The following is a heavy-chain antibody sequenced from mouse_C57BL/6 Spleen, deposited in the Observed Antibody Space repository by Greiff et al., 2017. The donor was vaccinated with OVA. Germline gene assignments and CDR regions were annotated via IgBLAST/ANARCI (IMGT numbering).Heavy chain of an antibody. CDR2: INPSNGGT. CDR3: ARPYYYGSSYSYYFDY. D-gene: IGHD1-1*01. Sequence: QVQLQQPGTELVKPGASVKLSCKASGYTFTSYWMHWVKQRPGQGLEWIGNINPSNGGTNYNEKFKSKATLTVDKSSSTAYMQLSSLTSEDSAVYYCARPYYYGSSYSYYFDYRGQGTTLTVSS. CDR1: GYTFTSYW. J-gene: IGHJ2*01. V-gene: IGHV1-53*01.